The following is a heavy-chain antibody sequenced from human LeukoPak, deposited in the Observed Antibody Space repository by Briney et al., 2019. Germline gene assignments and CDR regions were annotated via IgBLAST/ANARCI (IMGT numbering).Heavy chain of an antibody. V-gene: IGHV4-34*01. Sequence: SETLSLTCAVYGGSFSGYYWSWIRQPPGKGLEWIGEINHSGSTNYNPSLKSRVTISVDTSKNQFSLKLSSVTAADTAVYYCAGGGRRWLRLYFDYWGQGTLVTVSS. D-gene: IGHD5-12*01. CDR2: INHSGST. CDR1: GGSFSGYY. J-gene: IGHJ4*02. CDR3: AGGGRRWLRLYFDY.